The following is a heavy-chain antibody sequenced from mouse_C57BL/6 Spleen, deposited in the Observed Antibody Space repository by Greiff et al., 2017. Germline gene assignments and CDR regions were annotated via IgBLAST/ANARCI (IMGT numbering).Heavy chain of an antibody. V-gene: IGHV1-82*01. CDR2: IFPGDGDT. CDR3: ASGQLRLPFAY. D-gene: IGHD3-2*02. J-gene: IGHJ3*01. Sequence: QVQLQQSGPELVKPGASVKISCKASGYAFSSSWMNWVKQRPGKGLEWIGRIFPGDGDTNYNGKLKGKVTLTGDKSSSTAYMQLSRLTSEDSAVYFCASGQLRLPFAYWGQGTLVTVSA. CDR1: GYAFSSSW.